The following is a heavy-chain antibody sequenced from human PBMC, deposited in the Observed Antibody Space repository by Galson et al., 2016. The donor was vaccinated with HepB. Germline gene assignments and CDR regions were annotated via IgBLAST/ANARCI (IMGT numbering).Heavy chain of an antibody. V-gene: IGHV5-10-1*01. D-gene: IGHD3-10*01. CDR3: ATYYYDSGSYYNPDY. CDR1: GYSFTNYW. CDR2: INPSDSYS. Sequence: SGAEVKKPGESLRISCKGSGYSFTNYWITWVRQMPGKGLEWMGRINPSDSYSTYGPSFQGHVTISVDRSSSTAYLQWSSLKASDSAMYYCATYYYDSGSYYNPDYWGQGTLVTVSS. J-gene: IGHJ4*02.